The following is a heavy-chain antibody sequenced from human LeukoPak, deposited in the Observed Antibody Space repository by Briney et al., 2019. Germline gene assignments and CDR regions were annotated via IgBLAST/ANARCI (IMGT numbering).Heavy chain of an antibody. CDR3: ARLYSYGKEYYFDY. Sequence: PSETLSLTCTVSGGSISSYYWSWIRQPPGKGLEWIGYIYYSGSTNYNPSLKSRVTISVDTSKNQFSLKLSSVAAADTAVYYCARLYSYGKEYYFDYWGQGTLVTVSS. D-gene: IGHD5-18*01. V-gene: IGHV4-59*08. CDR2: IYYSGST. J-gene: IGHJ4*02. CDR1: GGSISSYY.